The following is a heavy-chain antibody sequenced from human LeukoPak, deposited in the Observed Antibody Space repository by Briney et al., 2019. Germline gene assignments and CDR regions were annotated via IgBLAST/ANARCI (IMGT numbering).Heavy chain of an antibody. D-gene: IGHD3-22*01. CDR3: ARDLPYYYDSSGYFP. CDR2: VNPNSGNT. V-gene: IGHV1-8*03. Sequence: GASVKVSCKASGYTFANYEIHWVRQATGQGLEWMAWVNPNSGNTNYAQKFQGRVTVTRNTFISTAYMELSRLRSDDTAVYYCARDLPYYYDSSGYFPWGQGTLVTVSS. CDR1: GYTFANYE. J-gene: IGHJ5*02.